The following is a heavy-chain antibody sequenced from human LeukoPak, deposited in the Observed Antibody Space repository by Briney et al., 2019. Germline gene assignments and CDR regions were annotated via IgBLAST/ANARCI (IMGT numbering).Heavy chain of an antibody. V-gene: IGHV3-21*01. Sequence: TGGSLRLSCAASGFTFSSYSMNWVRQAPGKGLEWVSSISSSSSYIYYADSVKGRFTISRDNAKNSLYLQMNSLRAEDTAVYYCARDLTFHLEWLLDGLDYWGQGTLVTVSS. J-gene: IGHJ4*02. CDR1: GFTFSSYS. CDR2: ISSSSSYI. CDR3: ARDLTFHLEWLLDGLDY. D-gene: IGHD3-3*01.